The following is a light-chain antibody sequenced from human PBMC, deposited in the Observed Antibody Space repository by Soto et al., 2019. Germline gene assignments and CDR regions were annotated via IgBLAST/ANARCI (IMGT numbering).Light chain of an antibody. CDR1: SSNIGAGYD. CDR3: QSYDSSLSGWV. Sequence: QLVLTQPPSVSGAPGQRVTISCTGSSSNIGAGYDVHWYQQLPGTAPKLLISGNSNRPSGVPDRFSGSKSGTSASLAITGLQAEDEADYYCQSYDSSLSGWVFGGGTKPPS. CDR2: GNS. J-gene: IGLJ3*02. V-gene: IGLV1-40*01.